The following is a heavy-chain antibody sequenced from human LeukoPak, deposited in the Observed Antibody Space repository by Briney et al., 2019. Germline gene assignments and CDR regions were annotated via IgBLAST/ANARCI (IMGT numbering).Heavy chain of an antibody. CDR1: GESFSGYY. V-gene: IGHV4-34*01. Sequence: SETLSLTCAVYGESFSGYYWSWIRQPPGKGLEWIGEINHSGSTNYNPSLKSRVTISVDTSKNQFSLKLSSVTAADTAVYYCARGGSNVWGSYRYPRGGDWFDPWGQGTLVTVSS. D-gene: IGHD3-16*02. CDR2: INHSGST. CDR3: ARGGSNVWGSYRYPRGGDWFDP. J-gene: IGHJ5*02.